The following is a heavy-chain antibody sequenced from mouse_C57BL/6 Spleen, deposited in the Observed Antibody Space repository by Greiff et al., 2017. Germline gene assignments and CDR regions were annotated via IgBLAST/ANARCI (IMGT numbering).Heavy chain of an antibody. D-gene: IGHD1-1*01. CDR3: ARMYYGSSYDGFDY. V-gene: IGHV1-19*01. J-gene: IGHJ2*01. CDR2: VNPYNGGT. CDR1: GYTFTDYY. Sequence: EVQLQQSGPVLVKPGASVKMSCKASGYTFTDYYMNWVKQSHGKSLEWIGVVNPYNGGTSYNQKFKGKATLTVDKSSSTAYMELNSLTSEDSAVYYCARMYYGSSYDGFDYWGQGTTLTVSS.